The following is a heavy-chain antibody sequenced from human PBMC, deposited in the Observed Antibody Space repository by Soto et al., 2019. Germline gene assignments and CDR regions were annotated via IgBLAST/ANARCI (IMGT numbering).Heavy chain of an antibody. J-gene: IGHJ6*03. CDR2: INAGNGNT. CDR3: ARATMVRGPEGYYYYMDV. Sequence: ASVKVSCKASGYTFTSYAMHWVRQAPGQRLEWMGWINAGNGNTKYSRKFQGRVTITRDTSASTAYMELSSLRSEDTAVYYCARATMVRGPEGYYYYMDVWGKGTTVTVSS. CDR1: GYTFTSYA. V-gene: IGHV1-3*01. D-gene: IGHD3-10*01.